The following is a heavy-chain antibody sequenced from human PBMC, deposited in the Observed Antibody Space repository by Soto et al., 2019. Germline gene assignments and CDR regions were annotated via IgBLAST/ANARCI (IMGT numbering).Heavy chain of an antibody. CDR3: ARWPRASSGGTGAY. D-gene: IGHD2-2*01. CDR2: IDYDGTTT. Sequence: EVQLVESGGGLVQPGGSLRLSCAASGFSFDSYWMHWVRQAPGQGPVWVSRIDYDGTTTNYADSVKGRFTISRDNAKNTLYLQMNSLRPEDTAGYYCARWPRASSGGTGAYWGQGTLVTVSS. CDR1: GFSFDSYW. J-gene: IGHJ1*01. V-gene: IGHV3-74*01.